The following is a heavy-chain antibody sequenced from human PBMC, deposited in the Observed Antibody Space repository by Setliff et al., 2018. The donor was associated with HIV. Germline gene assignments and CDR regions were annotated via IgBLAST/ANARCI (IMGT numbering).Heavy chain of an antibody. CDR3: ARGQTTAEY. J-gene: IGHJ4*02. V-gene: IGHV3-23*01. Sequence: PGGSLRLSCAASGFVFSNYAMSWVRQAPGKGLEWVSGISGNAANTYYGDSVKGRFTISRDNSKNTVYLQMSSLRAEDTAVYYCARGQTTAEYWGQGTLVTVSS. CDR1: GFVFSNYA. CDR2: ISGNAANT. D-gene: IGHD4-17*01.